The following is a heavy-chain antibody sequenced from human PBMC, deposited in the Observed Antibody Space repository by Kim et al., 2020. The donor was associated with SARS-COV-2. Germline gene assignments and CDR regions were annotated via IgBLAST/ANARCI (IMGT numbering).Heavy chain of an antibody. J-gene: IGHJ5*02. CDR3: TTVEYAQLGDWFDP. Sequence: GGSLRLSCAASGFTFSNAWMSWVRQAPGKGLEWVGRIKSKTDGGTTDYAAPVKGRFTISRDDSKNTLYLQMNSLKTEDTAVYYCTTVEYAQLGDWFDPWGQGTLVTVSS. V-gene: IGHV3-15*01. CDR1: GFTFSNAW. D-gene: IGHD2-8*01. CDR2: IKSKTDGGTT.